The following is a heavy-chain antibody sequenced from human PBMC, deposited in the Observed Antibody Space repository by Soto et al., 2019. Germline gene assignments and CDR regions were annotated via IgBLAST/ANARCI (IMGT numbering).Heavy chain of an antibody. D-gene: IGHD6-13*01. CDR2: ISGIGGSS. Sequence: EVQLLESGGALEHPGGSLRLSCAASGFAFSTYAMTWVRQAPGKGLEWVSVISGIGGSSYSAASVKGRFTFSRDSSKNTLFLQMNGLRAEDTAVYYCAKVTKRAAAGRYEYYKYGMDVWGQGTTVTVSS. J-gene: IGHJ6*02. CDR3: AKVTKRAAAGRYEYYKYGMDV. V-gene: IGHV3-23*01. CDR1: GFAFSTYA.